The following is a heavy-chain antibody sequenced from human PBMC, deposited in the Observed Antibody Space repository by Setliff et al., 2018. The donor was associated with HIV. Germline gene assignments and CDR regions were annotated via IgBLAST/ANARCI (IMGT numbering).Heavy chain of an antibody. CDR2: ISAGGGTT. CDR3: AMGGSNTWYSS. J-gene: IGHJ5*02. V-gene: IGHV3-23*01. CDR1: GFTFSSYA. Sequence: GGSLRLSCAASGFTFSSYAMNWVRQAPGKGLEWVSAISAGGGTTYYADSVKGRFTFSRDNAKNTPYLQMNGLRADDTAVYYCAMGGSNTWYSSWGQGALVTVSS. D-gene: IGHD6-13*01.